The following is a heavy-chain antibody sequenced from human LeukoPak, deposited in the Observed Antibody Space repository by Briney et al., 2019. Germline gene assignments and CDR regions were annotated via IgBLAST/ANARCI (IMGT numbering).Heavy chain of an antibody. CDR3: ARHVRKRGIAVAGTPGWFDP. Sequence: SETLSLTCTVYGESLSAYYWNWIRQPPGKGLEWIGEINHSGGTDYNPSLKSRVTISVDTSKNQFSLKLSSVTAADTAVYYCARHVRKRGIAVAGTPGWFDPWGQGTLVTVSS. CDR1: GESLSAYY. CDR2: INHSGGT. D-gene: IGHD6-19*01. J-gene: IGHJ5*02. V-gene: IGHV4-34*01.